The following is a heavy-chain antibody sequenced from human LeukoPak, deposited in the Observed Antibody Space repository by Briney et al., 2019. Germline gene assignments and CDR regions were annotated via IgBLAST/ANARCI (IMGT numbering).Heavy chain of an antibody. CDR2: FDPEDGET. CDR3: ATASYYGSGPRSSYYYYYYGMDV. D-gene: IGHD3-10*01. CDR1: GYTLTELS. Sequence: GASVKVSCKVSGYTLTELSKHWVRQAPGKGLEWMGGFDPEDGETIYAQKFQGRVTMTEDTSTDTAYMELSSLRSEDTAVYYCATASYYGSGPRSSYYYYYYGMDVWGQGTTVTVSS. J-gene: IGHJ6*02. V-gene: IGHV1-24*01.